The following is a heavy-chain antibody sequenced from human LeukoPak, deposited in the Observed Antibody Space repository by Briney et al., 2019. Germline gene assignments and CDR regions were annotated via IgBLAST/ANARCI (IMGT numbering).Heavy chain of an antibody. J-gene: IGHJ4*02. CDR2: IFYTGST. Sequence: SETLSLTCTVSGGSITVSSYYWGWIRQPPGKGLEWIGTIFYTGSTFYTPSLKSRVTLSVDRSKNQFSLNLRSVTAADTAVYYCARDLNYYDSSGFWDYWGQGTLVTVSS. CDR3: ARDLNYYDSSGFWDY. V-gene: IGHV4-39*02. D-gene: IGHD3-22*01. CDR1: GGSITVSSYY.